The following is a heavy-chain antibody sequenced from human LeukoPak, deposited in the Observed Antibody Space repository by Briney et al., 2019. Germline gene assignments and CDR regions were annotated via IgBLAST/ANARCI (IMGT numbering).Heavy chain of an antibody. Sequence: GGSLRLSCAASGFTFSSFAMSWVRQAPGKGLEWVSAISGSGGSTFSADSVKGRFTISRDNSKNTLYLRMNSLRVEDSAVYYCAKGANTSLSYFDYWGQGALVTVPS. V-gene: IGHV3-23*01. D-gene: IGHD2/OR15-2a*01. CDR3: AKGANTSLSYFDY. CDR2: ISGSGGST. J-gene: IGHJ4*02. CDR1: GFTFSSFA.